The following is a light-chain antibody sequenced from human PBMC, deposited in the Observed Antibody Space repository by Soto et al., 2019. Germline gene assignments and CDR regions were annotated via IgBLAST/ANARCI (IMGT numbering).Light chain of an antibody. CDR2: ITSDGSH. CDR1: SGHSSYA. Sequence: QPVLTQSPSASASLGASVKLTCTLSSGHSSYAIAWHQQQPEKGPRYLMKITSDGSHYKGGGIPDRFSGSSSGAERYLTISSLQSEDEADYYCQTWGTGIQVFGTGTKLTVL. J-gene: IGLJ1*01. V-gene: IGLV4-69*01. CDR3: QTWGTGIQV.